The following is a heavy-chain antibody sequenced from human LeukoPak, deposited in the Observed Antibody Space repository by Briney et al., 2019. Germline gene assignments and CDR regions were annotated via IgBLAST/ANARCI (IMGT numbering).Heavy chain of an antibody. CDR2: ISGSGDT. Sequence: PGGSLRLSCAASGFTFVGNAVTWVRQAPGKGLEWVSTISGSGDTYYADSVKGRFTISRDDSKSTLSLQMNSLRAEDTALYYCAKKYYYGSGSYIFHFDHWGQGTLVSVSS. CDR3: AKKYYYGSGSYIFHFDH. J-gene: IGHJ4*02. CDR1: GFTFVGNA. V-gene: IGHV3-23*01. D-gene: IGHD3-10*01.